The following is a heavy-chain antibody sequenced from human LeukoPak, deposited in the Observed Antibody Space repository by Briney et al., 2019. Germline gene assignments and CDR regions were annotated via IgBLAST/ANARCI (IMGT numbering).Heavy chain of an antibody. V-gene: IGHV3-33*01. CDR2: IWYDGSNK. J-gene: IGHJ6*02. D-gene: IGHD3-3*01. CDR3: ARDSMYYDFWSGYYVSHGMDV. Sequence: GGSLRLSRAASGFTFSSYGMHWVRQAPGKGLEWVTIIWYDGSNKYYADSVKGRFSISRDNSKNTLYLQMNSLRAEDTAVYYCARDSMYYDFWSGYYVSHGMDVWGQGTTVTVSS. CDR1: GFTFSSYG.